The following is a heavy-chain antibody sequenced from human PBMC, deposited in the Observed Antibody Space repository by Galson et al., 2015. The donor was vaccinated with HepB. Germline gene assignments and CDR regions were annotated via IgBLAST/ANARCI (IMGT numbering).Heavy chain of an antibody. V-gene: IGHV1-8*01. CDR1: GYTFIAYD. CDR2: MNPNSGNT. D-gene: IGHD6-13*01. CDR3: ATGIAASGARFDP. Sequence: SVKVSCKASGYTFIAYDIDWVRQATGQRLEWMGWMNPNSGNTGYAQKFQGRVTMTRNTSIGTAYMELSSLTSEDTAVYYCATGIAASGARFDPWGQGTLVTVSS. J-gene: IGHJ5*02.